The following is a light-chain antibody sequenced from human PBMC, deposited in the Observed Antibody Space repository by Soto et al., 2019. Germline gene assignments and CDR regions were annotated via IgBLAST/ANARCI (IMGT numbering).Light chain of an antibody. J-gene: IGKJ4*01. CDR3: QQHGTSPI. V-gene: IGKV3-20*01. CDR2: GAS. CDR1: QAVSSIL. Sequence: EVVLTQSPGTLSLSPGERATLSCRASQAVSSILLAWYQQKPGQAPRLLIYGASSRATGIPDRFSGSGSGTDFTLTVSRLEPEYFAVYYCQQHGTSPIFGGGTKVEIK.